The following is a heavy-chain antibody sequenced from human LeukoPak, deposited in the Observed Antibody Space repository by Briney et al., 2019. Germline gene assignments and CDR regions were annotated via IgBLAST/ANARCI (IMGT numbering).Heavy chain of an antibody. CDR3: AKSIVVVPAAIFDY. V-gene: IGHV3-23*01. J-gene: IGHJ4*02. CDR1: GFTFSSYA. D-gene: IGHD2-2*01. Sequence: GASLRLSCAASGFTFSSYAMSWVRQAPGKGLEWVSAISGSGGSTYYADSVKSRFTISRDNSKNTLYLQMNSLRAEDTAVYYCAKSIVVVPAAIFDYWGQGTLVTVSS. CDR2: ISGSGGST.